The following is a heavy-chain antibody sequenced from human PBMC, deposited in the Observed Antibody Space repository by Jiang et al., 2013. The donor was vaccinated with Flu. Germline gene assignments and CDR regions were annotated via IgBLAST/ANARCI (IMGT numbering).Heavy chain of an antibody. J-gene: IGHJ4*02. CDR3: VGYCAGGRCPDK. CDR2: IYYSGST. Sequence: TCTVSGGSISSYYWTWIRQPPGKGLEWIGYIYYSGSTRYNASLKSRVTISVDTSKNQFSLKLSSVTAADTAVYYCVGYCAGGRCPDKWGQGTLVTVSS. CDR1: GGSISSYY. V-gene: IGHV4-59*03. D-gene: IGHD2-15*01.